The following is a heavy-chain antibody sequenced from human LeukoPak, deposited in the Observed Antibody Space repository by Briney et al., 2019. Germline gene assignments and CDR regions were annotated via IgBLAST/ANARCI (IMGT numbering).Heavy chain of an antibody. CDR2: ISATGSTT. CDR1: GFTFSTYA. V-gene: IGHV3-23*01. J-gene: IGHJ4*02. CDR3: ARAKPKNMVRGLIMRRESRYYCDY. D-gene: IGHD3-10*01. Sequence: PGGSLGLSCAASGFTFSTYAMTWVRQAPGKGLESVSLISATGSTTYYAEPVRGRFTISRDNSKSTLYIQMNSLRAEDTAVYYCARAKPKNMVRGLIMRRESRYYCDYWGQGTLVTVSS.